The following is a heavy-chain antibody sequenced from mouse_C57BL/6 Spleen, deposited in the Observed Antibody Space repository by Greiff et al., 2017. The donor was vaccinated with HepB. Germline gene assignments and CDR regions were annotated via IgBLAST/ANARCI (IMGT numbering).Heavy chain of an antibody. CDR1: GYTFTSYG. CDR3: ARGYGSSYNYFDY. D-gene: IGHD1-1*01. CDR2: IYPRSGNT. J-gene: IGHJ2*01. V-gene: IGHV1-81*01. Sequence: QVQLKESGAELARPGASVKLSCKASGYTFTSYGISWVKQRTGQGLEWIGEIYPRSGNTYYNEKFKGKATLTADKSSSTAYMELRSLTSEDSAVYFCARGYGSSYNYFDYWGQGTTLTVSS.